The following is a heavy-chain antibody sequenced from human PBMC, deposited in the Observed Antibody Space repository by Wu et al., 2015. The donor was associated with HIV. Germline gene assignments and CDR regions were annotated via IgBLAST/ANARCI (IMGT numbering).Heavy chain of an antibody. J-gene: IGHJ1*01. CDR3: ATLTGYYDFWSHPGRYFQH. CDR2: FDPEDGET. CDR1: GYTLTELS. Sequence: QVQLVQSGAEVKKPGASVKVSCKVSGYTLTELSMHWVRQAPGKGLEWMGGFDPEDGETIYAQKFQGRVTVTEDTSTDTAYMELSSLRSEDTAVYYCATLTGYYDFWSHPGRYFQHWGQGTLVTVSS. V-gene: IGHV1-24*01. D-gene: IGHD3-3*01.